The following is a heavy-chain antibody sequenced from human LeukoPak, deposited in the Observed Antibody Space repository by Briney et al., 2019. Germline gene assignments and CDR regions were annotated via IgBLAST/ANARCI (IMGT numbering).Heavy chain of an antibody. CDR1: GGSFSGYY. CDR2: INHSGST. D-gene: IGHD1-20*01. J-gene: IGHJ4*02. CDR3: ARGTRKYNWNLGY. Sequence: PSETLSLTCAVYGGSFSGYYWSWIRQPPGKGLEWIGEINHSGSTNYNPSLKSRVTISVDTSKNQFSLKLSSVTAADTAVYYCARGTRKYNWNLGYWGQGTLVTVSS. V-gene: IGHV4-34*01.